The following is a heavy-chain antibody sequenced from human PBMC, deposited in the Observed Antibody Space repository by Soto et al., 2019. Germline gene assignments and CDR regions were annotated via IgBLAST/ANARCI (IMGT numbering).Heavy chain of an antibody. CDR3: ARDSARDGYYYDSSPEGNT. V-gene: IGHV3-33*01. J-gene: IGHJ5*02. CDR2: IWYDGSNK. CDR1: GFTFSSYG. D-gene: IGHD3-22*01. Sequence: QVQLVESGGGVVQPGRSLRLSCAASGFTFSSYGMHWVRQAPGKGLEWVAVIWYDGSNKYYADSVKGRFTISRDNSKNTLYLQMNSLRAEDTAEYYCARDSARDGYYYDSSPEGNTWGQGTLVTVSS.